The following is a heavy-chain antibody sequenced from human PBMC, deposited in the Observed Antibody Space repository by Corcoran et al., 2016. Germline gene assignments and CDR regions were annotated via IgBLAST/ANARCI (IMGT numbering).Heavy chain of an antibody. J-gene: IGHJ3*01. CDR3: ARDAYDRCAYGAFDV. CDR1: GFTFSDYW. D-gene: IGHD3-22*01. CDR2: IKKDGSEK. V-gene: IGHV3-7*01. Sequence: EVQLVESGRDLAQPGGSLRLSCAASGFTFSDYWMTWVRQAPGKGLEWVANIKKDGSEKEYVDSVKGRFTISRDNARNSLYLQMNSMRVEDTAVYHCARDAYDRCAYGAFDVWGQGKTVTVSS.